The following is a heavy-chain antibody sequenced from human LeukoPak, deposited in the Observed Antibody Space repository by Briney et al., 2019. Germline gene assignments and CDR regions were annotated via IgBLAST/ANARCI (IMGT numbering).Heavy chain of an antibody. CDR3: ARGYCSTGSCQYSFDC. Sequence: PGGSLRLSCAASGFTFSSYSMSWVRQAPGKGLEWVSAVSGSGVSTHYGDSIKDRFTISRDNSKNTVDLQMDSLRAEDTATYYCARGYCSTGSCQYSFDCWGQGTLVTVSS. V-gene: IGHV3-23*01. J-gene: IGHJ4*02. CDR2: VSGSGVST. D-gene: IGHD2-15*01. CDR1: GFTFSSYS.